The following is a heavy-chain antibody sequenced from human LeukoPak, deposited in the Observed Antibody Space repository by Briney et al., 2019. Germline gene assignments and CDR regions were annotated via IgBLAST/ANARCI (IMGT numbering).Heavy chain of an antibody. CDR3: AREIYDSSGYHPLDY. CDR2: INPNSGGT. CDR1: GYTFTSYE. J-gene: IGHJ4*02. V-gene: IGHV1-2*04. D-gene: IGHD3-22*01. Sequence: ASVKVSCKASGYTFTSYEINWVRQAPGQGLEWMGWINPNSGGTNYAQKFQGWVTMTRDTSISTAYMELSRLRSDDTAVYYCAREIYDSSGYHPLDYWGQGTLVTVSS.